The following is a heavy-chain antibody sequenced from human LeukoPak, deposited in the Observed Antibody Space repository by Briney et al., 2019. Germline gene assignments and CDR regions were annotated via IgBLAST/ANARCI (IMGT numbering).Heavy chain of an antibody. CDR2: ISTTGSTI. CDR1: GFTFSGDE. CDR3: ARADPYGDSTPDY. Sequence: SGGCLRLSCAASGFTFSGDEMNWVGQSRGKGREWRAYISTTGSTIYYADCVKGRFTISRDNAKNSLYLQMNSLRAEDTAIYYCARADPYGDSTPDYWGQGTPVTVSS. J-gene: IGHJ4*02. V-gene: IGHV3-48*03. D-gene: IGHD4-17*01.